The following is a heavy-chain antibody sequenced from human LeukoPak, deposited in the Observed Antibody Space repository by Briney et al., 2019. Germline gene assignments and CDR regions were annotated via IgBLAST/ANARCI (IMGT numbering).Heavy chain of an antibody. V-gene: IGHV3-21*01. CDR1: GFTFSSHS. CDR2: ISSSSSYI. CDR3: ATYQDIVVVPAAITSDAFDI. Sequence: GGSLRLSCAASGFTFSSHSMNWVRQAPGKGLEWVSSISSSSSYIYYADSVKGRFTISRDNAKNSLYLQMNSLRAEDTAVYYCATYQDIVVVPAAITSDAFDIWGQGAMVTVSS. J-gene: IGHJ3*02. D-gene: IGHD2-2*02.